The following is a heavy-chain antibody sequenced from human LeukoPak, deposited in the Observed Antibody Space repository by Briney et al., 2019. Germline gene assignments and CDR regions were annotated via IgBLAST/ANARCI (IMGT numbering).Heavy chain of an antibody. CDR1: GFTFSSYV. V-gene: IGHV3-30*04. CDR2: ISYDGSNE. CDR3: ARGKGTSYLSSFDC. D-gene: IGHD6-6*01. Sequence: GGSLRLSCAASGFTFSSYVMHWVRQAPGKGLEWVAIISYDGSNEYYADSVKGRFTISRDNSKNTLYLQMNSLRAADTAVYYCARGKGTSYLSSFDCWGQGTLVTVSS. J-gene: IGHJ4*02.